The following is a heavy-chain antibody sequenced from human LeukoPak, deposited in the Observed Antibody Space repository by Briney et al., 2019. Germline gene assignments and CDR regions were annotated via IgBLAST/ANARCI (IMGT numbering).Heavy chain of an antibody. Sequence: SETLSLTCTVSGGSISGSSYHWGWIRQPPGTGLEWIANMFYSGNTYYNPSLKSRVSISVDTSKNQFSLKLSSVTAADTAVYYCARHSCSTSTCTGFYGMDVGGQGTSVTVSS. CDR1: GGSISGSSYH. D-gene: IGHD2-2*01. CDR3: ARHSCSTSTCTGFYGMDV. CDR2: MFYSGNT. J-gene: IGHJ6*02. V-gene: IGHV4-39*01.